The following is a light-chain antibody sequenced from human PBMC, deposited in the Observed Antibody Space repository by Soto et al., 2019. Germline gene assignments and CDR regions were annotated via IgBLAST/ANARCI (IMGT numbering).Light chain of an antibody. CDR1: SSDVGSYNL. V-gene: IGLV2-23*02. CDR2: EVN. CDR3: CSFAGS. Sequence: QSALTQPASVSGSPGQSVTISCTGTSSDVGSYNLVSWYQQHPGKAPKLMIYEVNKRPSGVSNRFSGSKSGNTASLTISGLQAEDEADYYCCSFAGSFGGGTKLTVL. J-gene: IGLJ2*01.